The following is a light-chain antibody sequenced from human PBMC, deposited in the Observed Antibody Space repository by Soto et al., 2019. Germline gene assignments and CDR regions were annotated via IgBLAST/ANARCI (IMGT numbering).Light chain of an antibody. Sequence: QSALTQPASVSGSPGQSLTMSCIGTSSDVGTYNLVSWYQQHPGQAPKLMLYEGSKRPSGVSHRFSGSRSGNTASLTISGLQAEDEADYYCCSYAGDSTFVVFGGGTKLTVL. V-gene: IGLV2-23*03. CDR3: CSYAGDSTFVV. CDR1: SSDVGTYNL. CDR2: EGS. J-gene: IGLJ2*01.